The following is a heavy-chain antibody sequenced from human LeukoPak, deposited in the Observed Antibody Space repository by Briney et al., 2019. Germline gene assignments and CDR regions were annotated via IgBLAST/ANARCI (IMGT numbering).Heavy chain of an antibody. CDR3: ARASRDGYNWAFDI. D-gene: IGHD5-24*01. CDR2: ISAYNGNT. CDR1: GYTSTSYG. V-gene: IGHV1-18*01. Sequence: ASVKVSCKASGYTSTSYGISWVRQAPGQGLEWMGWISAYNGNTNYAQKLQGRVTMTTDTSTSTAYMELRSLRSDDTAVYYCARASRDGYNWAFDIWGQGTMVTVSS. J-gene: IGHJ3*02.